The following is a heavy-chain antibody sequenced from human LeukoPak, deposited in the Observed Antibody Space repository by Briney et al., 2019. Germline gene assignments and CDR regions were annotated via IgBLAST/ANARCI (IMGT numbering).Heavy chain of an antibody. J-gene: IGHJ4*02. CDR2: INHSGST. Sequence: SETLSLTCAVYGGSFSGYYWSWIRQPPGKGLEWIGEINHSGSTNYNPSLKSRVTISVDTSKNQFSLKLSSVTAADTAVHYCARDGVGSGSYYNVHFDYWGQGTLVTVSS. CDR3: ARDGVGSGSYYNVHFDY. D-gene: IGHD3-10*01. V-gene: IGHV4-34*01. CDR1: GGSFSGYY.